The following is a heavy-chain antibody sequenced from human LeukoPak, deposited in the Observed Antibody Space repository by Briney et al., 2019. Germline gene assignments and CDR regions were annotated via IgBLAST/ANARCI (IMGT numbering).Heavy chain of an antibody. CDR2: INPNSGGT. D-gene: IGHD3-22*01. CDR1: GYTFTGYY. J-gene: IGHJ4*02. Sequence: ASVKVSCKASGYTFTGYYMHWVRQAPGQGLEWMGWINPNSGGTNYAQKFQGRVTMTRDTSISTAYMELSRLRSDDTAVYYCARVMGMIVVAFDYWGQGTLVTVSS. CDR3: ARVMGMIVVAFDY. V-gene: IGHV1-2*02.